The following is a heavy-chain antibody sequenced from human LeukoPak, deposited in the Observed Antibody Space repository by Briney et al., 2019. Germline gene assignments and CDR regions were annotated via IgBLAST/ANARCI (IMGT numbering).Heavy chain of an antibody. V-gene: IGHV3-30-3*01. CDR1: GFTFSSYA. CDR3: VRERFGAIVEN. J-gene: IGHJ4*02. CDR2: ISYDGSNK. Sequence: GGSLRLSCAASGFTFSSYAMHWVRQAPGKGLEWVAVISYDGSNKTYADSVKGRFTISRDNSKNTLLLQMNSLRAEDTALYFCVRERFGAIVENWGQGALVIVSS. D-gene: IGHD5-24*01.